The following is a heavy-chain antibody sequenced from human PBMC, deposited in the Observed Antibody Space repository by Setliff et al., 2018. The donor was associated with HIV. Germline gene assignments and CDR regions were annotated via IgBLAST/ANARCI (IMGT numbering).Heavy chain of an antibody. Sequence: PGGSLRLSCAASGFTFSSYNMNWVRQAPGKGLEWVSSISTSSTYTYYADSVKGRFTISRDNVKNALYLQMNSLRAEDTAVYYCATHRVGQRPWLSDFWGQGTLVTVSS. CDR2: ISTSSTYT. CDR3: ATHRVGQRPWLSDF. D-gene: IGHD5-12*01. J-gene: IGHJ4*02. CDR1: GFTFSSYN. V-gene: IGHV3-21*01.